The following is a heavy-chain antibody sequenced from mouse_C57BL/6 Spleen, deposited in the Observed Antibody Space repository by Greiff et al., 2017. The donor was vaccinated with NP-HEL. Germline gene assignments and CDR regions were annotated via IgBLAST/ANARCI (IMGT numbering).Heavy chain of an antibody. CDR2: INPNNGGT. V-gene: IGHV1-26*01. J-gene: IGHJ2*01. CDR3: ARNPHYYGSSYLYYFDY. Sequence: EVQLQQSGPELVKPGASVKISCKASGYTFTDYYMNWVKQSHGKSLEWIGDINPNNGGTSYNQKFKGKAKLTVDKSSSTAYMELRSLTSEDSAVYYCARNPHYYGSSYLYYFDYWGQGTTLTVSS. D-gene: IGHD1-1*01. CDR1: GYTFTDYY.